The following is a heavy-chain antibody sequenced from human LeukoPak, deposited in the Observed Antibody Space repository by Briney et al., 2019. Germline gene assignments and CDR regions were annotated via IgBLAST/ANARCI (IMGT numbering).Heavy chain of an antibody. CDR3: AREYDYGGNRPGCFQH. CDR1: GFTFSSYW. V-gene: IGHV3-74*01. Sequence: GGSLRLSCAASGFTFSSYWMHWVRQAPGTGLVWVSRINSDGSSTTYADSVKGRFTISRDNAKNTLYLQMNSLRAEDTAVYYCAREYDYGGNRPGCFQHWGQGTLVIVSS. J-gene: IGHJ1*01. CDR2: INSDGSST. D-gene: IGHD4-23*01.